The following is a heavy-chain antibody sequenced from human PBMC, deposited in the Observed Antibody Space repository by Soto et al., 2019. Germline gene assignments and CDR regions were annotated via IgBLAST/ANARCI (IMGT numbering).Heavy chain of an antibody. V-gene: IGHV1-2*02. D-gene: IGHD2-15*01. CDR1: GYSFTGNS. CDR2: INPNNGGT. Sequence: ASVKVSCKASGYSFTGNSMHWVRQAPGQGLEWMGWINPNNGGTNYAQKFQGRVTMTRDTSASTAYMELSSLRSEDTAVYYCAREVVVVAANPAPWFDPWGQGTLVTVSS. CDR3: AREVVVVAANPAPWFDP. J-gene: IGHJ5*02.